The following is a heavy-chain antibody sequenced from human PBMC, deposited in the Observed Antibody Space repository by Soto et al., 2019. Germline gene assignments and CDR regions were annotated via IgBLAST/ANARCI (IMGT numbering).Heavy chain of an antibody. J-gene: IGHJ2*01. CDR3: AREIRSGYYKYWYFDL. Sequence: QVQLEQSGAEVKKPGATVKVSCKASGYSFTVYHMHWVRQAPGQGLEWMGWINTDSGGTKYAKKFEGRVTMRRDTSINTAYMELSNLISDDTAVYYCAREIRSGYYKYWYFDLWGRGTLITVSS. D-gene: IGHD3-3*01. V-gene: IGHV1-2*02. CDR2: INTDSGGT. CDR1: GYSFTVYH.